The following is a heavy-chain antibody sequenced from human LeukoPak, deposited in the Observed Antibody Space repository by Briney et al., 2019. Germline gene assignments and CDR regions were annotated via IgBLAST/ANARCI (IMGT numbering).Heavy chain of an antibody. CDR1: GFTFSTYS. V-gene: IGHV3-21*04. J-gene: IGHJ5*02. CDR3: AKGTGRSTLNWFDP. CDR2: ISTSSSYI. D-gene: IGHD1-14*01. Sequence: GGSLRLSCAASGFTFSTYSRNWVRQPPGKGLEWVSSISTSSSYIKYADSVKGRFTISRDNNKNSLYLQINSLRTEDTALYYCAKGTGRSTLNWFDPWGQGTLVTVTS.